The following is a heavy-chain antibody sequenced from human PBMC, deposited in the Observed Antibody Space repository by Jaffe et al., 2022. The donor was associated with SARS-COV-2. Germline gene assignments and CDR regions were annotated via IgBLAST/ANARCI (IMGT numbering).Heavy chain of an antibody. CDR3: AKDEVYSGYENGGYYYYGMDV. CDR1: GFTFSSYG. J-gene: IGHJ6*02. CDR2: ISYDGSNK. D-gene: IGHD5-12*01. Sequence: QVQLVESGGGVVQPGRSLRLSCAASGFTFSSYGMHWVRQAPGKGLEWVAVISYDGSNKYYADSVKGRFTISRDNSKNTLYLQMNSLRAEDTAVYYCAKDEVYSGYENGGYYYYGMDVWGQGTTVTVSS. V-gene: IGHV3-30*18.